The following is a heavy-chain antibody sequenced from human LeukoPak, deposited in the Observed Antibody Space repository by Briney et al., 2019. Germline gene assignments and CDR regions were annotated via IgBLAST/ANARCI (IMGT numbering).Heavy chain of an antibody. CDR2: ISWNSGSI. J-gene: IGHJ3*02. Sequence: GGSLRLSCAASGFTFDDYAMHWVRQAPGKGLEWVSGISWNSGSIGYADSVKGRFTISIDNAKNSLYLQMNSLRAEDTALYYCAKDASLSSSSDAFDIWGQGTMVTVSS. CDR3: AKDASLSSSSDAFDI. D-gene: IGHD6-13*01. CDR1: GFTFDDYA. V-gene: IGHV3-9*01.